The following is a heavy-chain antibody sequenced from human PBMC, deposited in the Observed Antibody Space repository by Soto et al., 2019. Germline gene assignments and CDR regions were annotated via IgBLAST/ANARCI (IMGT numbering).Heavy chain of an antibody. D-gene: IGHD3-10*01. V-gene: IGHV1-18*01. J-gene: IGHJ6*02. CDR2: ISAYNGNT. CDR3: ARDTITMVRVGLQYYYYYGMDV. Sequence: ASVKVSCKASGYTFTSYGISWVRQAPGQGLEWMGWISAYNGNTNYAQKLQGRVTMTTDTSTSTAYMELRSLRSDDTAVYYRARDTITMVRVGLQYYYYYGMDVWGQGTTVTVSS. CDR1: GYTFTSYG.